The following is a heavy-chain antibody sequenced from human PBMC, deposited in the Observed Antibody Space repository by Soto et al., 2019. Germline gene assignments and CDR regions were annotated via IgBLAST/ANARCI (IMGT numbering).Heavy chain of an antibody. D-gene: IGHD7-27*01. V-gene: IGHV4-59*01. CDR1: GYYIRLGYY. J-gene: IGHJ6*02. CDR3: AREWGLLPYYVMNV. Sequence: SETLSLTCGVSGYYIRLGYYWGWIRQPPGKGLEWIGYISYTGRTKYNPSLQSRVTISVDTSKNDFSLNLSSVTAADTAVYFCAREWGLLPYYVMNVWGHGTAVTVSS. CDR2: ISYTGRT.